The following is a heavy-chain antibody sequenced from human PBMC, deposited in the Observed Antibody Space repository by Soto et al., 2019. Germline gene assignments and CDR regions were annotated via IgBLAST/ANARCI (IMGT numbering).Heavy chain of an antibody. CDR3: ARQHYYDSSGYYTWN. V-gene: IGHV4-59*08. J-gene: IGHJ4*02. CDR2: IYYTGST. Sequence: SETLSLTCTVSGGSISSYYWSWIRQPPGRGLEWIGFIYYTGSTNYTPSLNSRVTISADTSNNQFSLRLNSVTAADTAVYYCARQHYYDSSGYYTWNWGQGTLVTVSS. CDR1: GGSISSYY. D-gene: IGHD3-22*01.